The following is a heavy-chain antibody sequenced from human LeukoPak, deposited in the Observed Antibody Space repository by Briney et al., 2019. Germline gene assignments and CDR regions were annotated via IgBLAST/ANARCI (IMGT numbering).Heavy chain of an antibody. CDR1: GFTFSFYR. CDR2: ISSSSGYI. J-gene: IGHJ4*02. Sequence: GGSLRLSCAASGFTFSFYRMNWVRQAPGKALEWVSSISSSSGYIYYADSVKGRFTISRDNAKNSLYLHLNSLRAEDTAVYYCARERYNWNYAFDYWGQGTLVTVSS. V-gene: IGHV3-21*01. D-gene: IGHD1-7*01. CDR3: ARERYNWNYAFDY.